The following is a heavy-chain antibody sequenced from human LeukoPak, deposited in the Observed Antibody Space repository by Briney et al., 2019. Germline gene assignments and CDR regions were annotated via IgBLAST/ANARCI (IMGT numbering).Heavy chain of an antibody. D-gene: IGHD5-18*01. V-gene: IGHV4-4*07. CDR2: IYTSGST. Sequence: SETLSFTCTVSGGSISSYYWSWIRQRAGKGLEGIGRIYTSGSTNYNPSLKSRVTMSVDTSKNQFSLKPSSVTAAHTAVYYCARIQLGGFDPWGQGTLVTVSP. CDR1: GGSISSYY. J-gene: IGHJ5*02. CDR3: ARIQLGGFDP.